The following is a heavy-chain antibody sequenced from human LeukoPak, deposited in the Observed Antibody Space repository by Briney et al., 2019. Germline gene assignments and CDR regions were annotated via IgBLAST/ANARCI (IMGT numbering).Heavy chain of an antibody. CDR3: ARDGSAYDFDY. V-gene: IGHV3-66*02. Sequence: GGSLRLSCAASGFTVSTHYMSWVRQAPGKRLEWGSVLYSGSSGSTYYADSVKGRFTISRDNSKNTLYLQMNSLRAEDTAVYYCARDGSAYDFDYWGQGTLVTVSS. CDR2: LYSGSSGST. J-gene: IGHJ4*02. D-gene: IGHD5-12*01. CDR1: GFTVSTHY.